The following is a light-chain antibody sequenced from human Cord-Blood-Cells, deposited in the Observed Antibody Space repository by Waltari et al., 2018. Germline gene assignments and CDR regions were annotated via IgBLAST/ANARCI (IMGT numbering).Light chain of an antibody. J-gene: IGKJ2*01. Sequence: EIVMTQSPATLSVSPGERATLSCRASQSVSSNLAWYQQKPGQAPRLLIYVASTRATGIPARFSGSGSGTEFTLTISRLQSEDFAVYSCQQYNNWYTFGQGTKLEIK. V-gene: IGKV3-15*01. CDR1: QSVSSN. CDR3: QQYNNWYT. CDR2: VAS.